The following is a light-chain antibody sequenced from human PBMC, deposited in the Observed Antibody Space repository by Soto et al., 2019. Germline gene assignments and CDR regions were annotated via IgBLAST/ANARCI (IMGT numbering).Light chain of an antibody. Sequence: EIVLTQSPGTLSVSPGERATVSCRASQTVSSGFLAWYQQKVGQAPRLLIYGASSRATGIPDRFSGSGSGTDFTLTISRLEPEDFAVYWCQQFGTSPYTFGQGTKVDI. CDR1: QTVSSGF. CDR2: GAS. V-gene: IGKV3-20*01. J-gene: IGKJ2*01. CDR3: QQFGTSPYT.